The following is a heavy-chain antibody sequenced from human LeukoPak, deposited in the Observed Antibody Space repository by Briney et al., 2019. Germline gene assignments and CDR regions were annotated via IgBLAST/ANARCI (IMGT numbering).Heavy chain of an antibody. CDR2: IIPIFGAA. Sequence: SVKVSCKASGGTFISYAISWVRQAPGQGLEWMGGIIPIFGAANYAQKFQGRVTITADESTSTAYMELSSLRSEDTAVYYCARGALSGSYLRLDYWGQGTLVTVSS. CDR3: ARGALSGSYLRLDY. J-gene: IGHJ4*02. CDR1: GGTFISYA. D-gene: IGHD1-26*01. V-gene: IGHV1-69*13.